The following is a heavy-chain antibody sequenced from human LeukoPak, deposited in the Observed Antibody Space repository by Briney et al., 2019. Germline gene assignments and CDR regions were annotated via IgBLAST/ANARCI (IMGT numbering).Heavy chain of an antibody. V-gene: IGHV1-18*01. Sequence: AASVKVSCKASGGTFSSYAISWVRQAPGQGLEWMGWISAYNGDTNYAQKLQGRVTMTTDTSTSTAYMELRSLRSDDTAVYYCARGLQENLAWLQAFSAFDIWGQGTMVTVSS. CDR1: GGTFSSYA. CDR3: ARGLQENLAWLQAFSAFDI. J-gene: IGHJ3*02. D-gene: IGHD6-19*01. CDR2: ISAYNGDT.